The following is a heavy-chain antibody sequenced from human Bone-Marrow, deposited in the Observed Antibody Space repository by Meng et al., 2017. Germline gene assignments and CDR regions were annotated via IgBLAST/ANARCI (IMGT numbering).Heavy chain of an antibody. J-gene: IGHJ4*02. CDR3: ASAADGYNSGGDY. V-gene: IGHV1-69*01. CDR2: IIPIFSTA. D-gene: IGHD5-24*01. Sequence: QVLLVRVGPHVRKTGSPVNVTCRASGLTVISEAISGVRQSHGQGLEWMGGIIPIFSTANYAQKFQGRVTITADESTSTAYMELSSLRSEDTAVYYCASAADGYNSGGDYWGQGTMVTVSS. CDR1: GLTVISEA.